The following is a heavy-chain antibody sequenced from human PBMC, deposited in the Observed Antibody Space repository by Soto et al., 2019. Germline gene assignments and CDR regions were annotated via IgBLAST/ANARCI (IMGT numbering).Heavy chain of an antibody. V-gene: IGHV1-18*01. Sequence: QVQLVQSGAEVKKPGASVKVSCKASAYTLANYGITWVRQAPGQGLEWRGWISPYNGNTNYPQKLQVRVTMPTDTSTSTAYMELRSLTSDETAVYSCASFDYGASPWPGHFDDCGQGTLVTVSS. CDR2: ISPYNGNT. J-gene: IGHJ4*02. CDR1: AYTLANYG. D-gene: IGHD4-17*01. CDR3: ASFDYGASPWPGHFDD.